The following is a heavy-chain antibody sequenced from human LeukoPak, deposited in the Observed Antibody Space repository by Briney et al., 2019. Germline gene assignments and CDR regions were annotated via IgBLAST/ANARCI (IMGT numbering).Heavy chain of an antibody. CDR3: ARGRHCSGGSCYSRWRADYYYYMDV. J-gene: IGHJ6*03. CDR1: GGSISSSSYY. V-gene: IGHV4-39*07. Sequence: SETLSLTCTVSGGSISSSSYYWGWIRQPPGKGLEWIGSIYYSGSTYYNPSLKSRVTISVDTSKNQFSLKLSSVTAADTAVYYCARGRHCSGGSCYSRWRADYYYYMDVWGKGTTVTVSS. D-gene: IGHD2-15*01. CDR2: IYYSGST.